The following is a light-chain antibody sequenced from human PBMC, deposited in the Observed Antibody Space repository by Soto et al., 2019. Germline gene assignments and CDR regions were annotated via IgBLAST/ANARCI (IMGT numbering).Light chain of an antibody. Sequence: QSALTQPPSASGSPGQSVAISCTGTASDLGGYSFVSWYQQHPGKAPKLLIYDVNKRPSGVPDRFSGSKSGNTASLTVSGLQADDEAEYYCSAHGGTNPYVFGTGTKLTVL. CDR3: SAHGGTNPYV. V-gene: IGLV2-8*01. J-gene: IGLJ1*01. CDR2: DVN. CDR1: ASDLGGYSF.